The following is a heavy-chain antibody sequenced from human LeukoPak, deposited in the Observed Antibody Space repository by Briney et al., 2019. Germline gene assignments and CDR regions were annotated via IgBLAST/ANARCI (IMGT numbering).Heavy chain of an antibody. CDR1: GFTFSSYS. CDR2: IRSSSSYI. D-gene: IGHD2-2*02. V-gene: IGHV3-21*01. J-gene: IGHJ4*02. CDR3: ARDLVVPAAIPADY. Sequence: GGSLRLSCAASGFTFSSYSMNWVRQAAGKWLEWVSSIRSSSSYIYYADSVKGRFTTSTDNAKNSLYLQMSSLRAEDTAVYYCARDLVVPAAIPADYWGQGTLVTVSS.